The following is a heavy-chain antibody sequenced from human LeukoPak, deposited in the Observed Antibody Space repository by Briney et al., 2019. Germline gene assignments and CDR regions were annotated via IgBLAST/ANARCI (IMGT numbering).Heavy chain of an antibody. CDR3: ARDPRCSSTSCYGSYFDY. D-gene: IGHD2-2*01. CDR2: IYTSGST. Sequence: SETLSLTCTVSGGSISSYYWSWIRQPPGKGLEWIGYIYTSGSTNYNPSLKSRVTMSVDTSKNQFSLKLSSVTAADTAVYYCARDPRCSSTSCYGSYFDYWGQGTLVTVSS. J-gene: IGHJ4*02. V-gene: IGHV4-4*08. CDR1: GGSISSYY.